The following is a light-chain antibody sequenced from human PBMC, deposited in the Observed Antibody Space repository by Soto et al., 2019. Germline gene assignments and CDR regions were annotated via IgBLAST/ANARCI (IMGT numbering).Light chain of an antibody. CDR1: SSDVGGYNY. J-gene: IGLJ2*01. V-gene: IGLV2-14*01. Sequence: QSVLTQPASVSGSPGQSITISCTGTSSDVGGYNYVSWYQQHPGKAPKLMIYDVTNRPSGVSNRFSGSKSGNTASLTISGLRAEDEADYYSGSYTRSSTPSVVSGGGTKLTAL. CDR3: GSYTRSSTPSVV. CDR2: DVT.